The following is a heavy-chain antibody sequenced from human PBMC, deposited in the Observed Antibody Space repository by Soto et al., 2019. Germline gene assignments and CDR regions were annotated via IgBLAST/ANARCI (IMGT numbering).Heavy chain of an antibody. CDR1: GFTFRKYD. D-gene: IGHD6-19*01. Sequence: EVQLLESGGGLVQPGGSLRLSCAASGFTFRKYDMSWVRQAPGEGLEWVSGISGTGDRTYYAESVNGRFTISRDYSKNTLYLQMNSLRAEDTAVYYCAKGQWLDPNWGQGTLVTGSS. CDR3: AKGQWLDPN. J-gene: IGHJ4*02. V-gene: IGHV3-23*01. CDR2: ISGTGDRT.